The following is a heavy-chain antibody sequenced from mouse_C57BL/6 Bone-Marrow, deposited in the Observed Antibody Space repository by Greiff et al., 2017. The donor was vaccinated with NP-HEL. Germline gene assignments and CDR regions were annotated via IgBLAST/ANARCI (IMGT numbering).Heavy chain of an antibody. CDR1: GYAFTNYL. D-gene: IGHD2-5*01. Sequence: QVQLKESGAELVRPGTSVKVSCKASGYAFTNYLIEWVKQRPGQGLEWIGVINPGSGGTNYNEKFKGKATLTADKSSSTAYMQLSSLTSEDSAVYFCARYSNYPYYFDYWGQGTTLTVSS. CDR2: INPGSGGT. CDR3: ARYSNYPYYFDY. V-gene: IGHV1-54*01. J-gene: IGHJ2*01.